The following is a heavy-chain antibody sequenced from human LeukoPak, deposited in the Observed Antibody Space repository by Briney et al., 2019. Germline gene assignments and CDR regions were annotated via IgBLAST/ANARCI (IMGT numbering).Heavy chain of an antibody. V-gene: IGHV3-21*01. CDR3: ASIGPAHDYGDYEVSY. CDR2: ISSSSSYI. J-gene: IGHJ4*02. CDR1: GFTFSSYS. Sequence: PGGSLRLSCAASGFTFSSYSMNWVRQAPGKGLEWVSSISSSSSYIYYADSVKGRFTISRDNAKNSLYLQMNSLRAEDTAVYYCASIGPAHDYGDYEVSYWGQGTLVTVSS. D-gene: IGHD4-17*01.